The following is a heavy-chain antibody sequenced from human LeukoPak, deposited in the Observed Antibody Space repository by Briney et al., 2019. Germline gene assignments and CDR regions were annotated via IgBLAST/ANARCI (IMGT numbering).Heavy chain of an antibody. J-gene: IGHJ4*02. CDR3: ARASEISSGSYSLSFDY. D-gene: IGHD1-26*01. CDR1: GFTFSSYE. V-gene: IGHV3-48*03. Sequence: GGSLRLSCAASGFTFSSYEMNWVRQAPGKGLEWVSYISSSGSTIYYADSVKGRFTISRDNAKNSLYLQMNSLRAEDTAVYYCARASEISSGSYSLSFDYWGQGTLVTVTS. CDR2: ISSSGSTI.